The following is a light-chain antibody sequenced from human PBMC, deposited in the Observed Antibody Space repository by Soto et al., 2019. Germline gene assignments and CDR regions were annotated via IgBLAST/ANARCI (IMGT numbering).Light chain of an antibody. V-gene: IGKV3-15*01. CDR3: QQYNNWLWT. Sequence: EIVVTQSPATLSVSPGERATLSCRASQSVRSNLAWYQQKPGQAPRLLIYGASTRATGTPARFSGSGSGTESTLTISSLQSEDFAVYYCQQYNNWLWTFGQGTKVDIK. CDR1: QSVRSN. J-gene: IGKJ1*01. CDR2: GAS.